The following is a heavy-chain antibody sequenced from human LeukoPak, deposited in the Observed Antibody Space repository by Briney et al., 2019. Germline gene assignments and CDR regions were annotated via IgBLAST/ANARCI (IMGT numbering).Heavy chain of an antibody. Sequence: PSETLSLTCSVSGASISPYYWVWIRQPPGRGLEWIGYVFYNGRTNYNPSLKSRVTISADTSKNQFSLKMNSVTAADTAVYYCASGNYYQDYWGQGTVVTVSP. CDR2: VFYNGRT. D-gene: IGHD1-26*01. V-gene: IGHV4-59*08. CDR3: ASGNYYQDY. J-gene: IGHJ4*02. CDR1: GASISPYY.